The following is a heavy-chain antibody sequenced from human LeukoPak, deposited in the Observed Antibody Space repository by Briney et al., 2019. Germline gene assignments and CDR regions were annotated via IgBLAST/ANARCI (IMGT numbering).Heavy chain of an antibody. CDR3: ARDTHHGMDV. CDR1: GGSFSGYY. CDR2: INHSGST. V-gene: IGHV4-34*01. Sequence: SETLSLTCAVYGGSFSGYYWSWIRQPPGKGLEWIGEINHSGSTNYNPSLKSRVTISVDTSKNQFSLKLSSVTAADTAVYYCARDTHHGMDVWGQGTTVTVS. J-gene: IGHJ6*02.